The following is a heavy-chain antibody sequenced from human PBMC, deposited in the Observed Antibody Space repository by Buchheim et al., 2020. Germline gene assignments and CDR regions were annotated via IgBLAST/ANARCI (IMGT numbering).Heavy chain of an antibody. CDR1: EFTFSYHW. Sequence: EVQLVESGGGSVQPGGSLRLSCVSSEFTFSYHWMGWVRQAPGKGLEWVAKIKQDGSDKYYVDSVKGGFTISRDNAKKSLYLQMDSLRVEDTAIYYCAKKVTYRADSWGQGTL. V-gene: IGHV3-7*01. D-gene: IGHD1-14*01. CDR3: AKKVTYRADS. J-gene: IGHJ4*02. CDR2: IKQDGSDK.